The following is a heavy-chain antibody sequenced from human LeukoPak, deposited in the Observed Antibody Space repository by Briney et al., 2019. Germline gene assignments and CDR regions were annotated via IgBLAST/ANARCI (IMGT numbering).Heavy chain of an antibody. Sequence: GGSLRLSCAASGFTFSTYWMSCVRQAPGEGLEWVANIKQDGSDKYYVDSVKCRFTISRDSAKNSLFLQMNSLRAEDTAVYYCARVRCSSNSCFPDYWGQGTLVTVSS. J-gene: IGHJ4*02. D-gene: IGHD2-2*01. CDR2: IKQDGSDK. V-gene: IGHV3-7*01. CDR1: GFTFSTYW. CDR3: ARVRCSSNSCFPDY.